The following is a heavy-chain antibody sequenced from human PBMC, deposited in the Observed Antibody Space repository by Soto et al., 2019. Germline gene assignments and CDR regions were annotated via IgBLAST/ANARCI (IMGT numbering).Heavy chain of an antibody. V-gene: IGHV1-2*02. J-gene: IGHJ5*02. D-gene: IGHD2-15*01. CDR3: ARDNLYCSGGSCYPPGNWFDP. Sequence: ASVKVSCKASGYTFTGYYMHWVRQAPGQGLEWMGWINPNSGGTNYAQKFQGRVTMTRDTSISTAYMELSRLRSDDTAVYYCARDNLYCSGGSCYPPGNWFDPWGQGTLVTLSS. CDR2: INPNSGGT. CDR1: GYTFTGYY.